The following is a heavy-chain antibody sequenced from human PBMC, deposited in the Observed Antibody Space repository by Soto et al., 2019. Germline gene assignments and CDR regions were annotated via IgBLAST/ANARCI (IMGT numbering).Heavy chain of an antibody. CDR2: IWYDGNNK. D-gene: IGHD6-13*01. J-gene: IGHJ4*02. V-gene: IGHV3-33*01. CDR1: GFTFSSYG. CDR3: ARWGIAAGDY. Sequence: QVQLVESGGGVVQPGRSLRLSCAASGFTFSSYGMHWVLQAPGKGLEWVAVIWYDGNNKYYADSVKGRFTISRDNSKNTLFLQMNSLRAEDTAVYYCARWGIAAGDYWGQGTLVTVSS.